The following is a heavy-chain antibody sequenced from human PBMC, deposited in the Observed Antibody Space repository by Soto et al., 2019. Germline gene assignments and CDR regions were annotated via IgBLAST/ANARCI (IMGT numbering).Heavy chain of an antibody. CDR2: ISGSGEKT. D-gene: IGHD6-6*01. V-gene: IGHV3-23*01. J-gene: IGHJ4*02. Sequence: PGGSLSLSCVASGFNFSCNAMSWVRQAPGKGLQWVSTISGSGEKTYYADSVKGRFTISRDRSKNTLYLQMDSLRADDTAVYYWAIRPGGTAPRPEYWGQGTMVTGSS. CDR1: GFNFSCNA. CDR3: AIRPGGTAPRPEY.